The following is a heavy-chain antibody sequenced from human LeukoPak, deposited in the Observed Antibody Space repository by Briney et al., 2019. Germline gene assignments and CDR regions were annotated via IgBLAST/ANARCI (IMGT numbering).Heavy chain of an antibody. J-gene: IGHJ4*02. D-gene: IGHD3-3*01. Sequence: SVTLSLTCTVSGDSISSYYWSWIRQPAGRGLEWIGRIYTSGSTNYNPSLKSRVTMSVDTSKNLFSLKVNSVTAADTAVYFCARVASGYYAYYFDYWGQGTLVTVSS. V-gene: IGHV4-4*07. CDR2: IYTSGST. CDR1: GDSISSYY. CDR3: ARVASGYYAYYFDY.